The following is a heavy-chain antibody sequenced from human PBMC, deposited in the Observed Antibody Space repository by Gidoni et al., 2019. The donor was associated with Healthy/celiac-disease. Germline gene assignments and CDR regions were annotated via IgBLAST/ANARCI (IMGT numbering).Heavy chain of an antibody. CDR3: ARDIAAAGSYYCGMDV. CDR2: IDWDDDK. J-gene: IGHJ6*02. Sequence: QVTLKESGPALVKPTQTLTLTCTFSGFSPSTSGRRVSWIRQPPGKALEWLARIDWDDDKFYSTSLKTRLTISKDTSKNQVVLTMTNMDPVDTATYYCARDIAAAGSYYCGMDVWGQGTTVTVSS. CDR1: GFSPSTSGRR. D-gene: IGHD6-13*01. V-gene: IGHV2-70*04.